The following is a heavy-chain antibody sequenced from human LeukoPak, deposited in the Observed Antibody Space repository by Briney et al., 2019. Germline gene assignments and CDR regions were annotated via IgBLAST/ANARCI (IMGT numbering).Heavy chain of an antibody. D-gene: IGHD6-13*01. V-gene: IGHV3-23*01. J-gene: IGHJ4*02. CDR2: ISGSGGST. CDR1: GLTLSGYS. CDR3: AELDWERQQLAYSLDY. Sequence: HPGGSLRLSCAASGLTLSGYSMSWVRQAPGKGLEWVSAISGSGGSTYYADSVKGRFTISRDNSKNTLYLQMNSLRAEDTAVYYCAELDWERQQLAYSLDYWGQGTLVTVSS.